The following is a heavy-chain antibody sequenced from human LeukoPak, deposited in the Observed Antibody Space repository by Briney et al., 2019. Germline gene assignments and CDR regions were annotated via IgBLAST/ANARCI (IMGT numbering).Heavy chain of an antibody. V-gene: IGHV4-38-2*02. J-gene: IGHJ6*03. CDR3: ARTPDSSGYFYYMDV. CDR2: IYHSGST. CDR1: GYSISSGYY. D-gene: IGHD3-22*01. Sequence: SETLSLTCTVSGYSISSGYYWGWIRQPPGKGLEWIGSIYHSGSTYYNPSLKSRVTISVDTSKNQFSLKLSSVTAADTAVYYCARTPDSSGYFYYMDVWGKGTTVTISS.